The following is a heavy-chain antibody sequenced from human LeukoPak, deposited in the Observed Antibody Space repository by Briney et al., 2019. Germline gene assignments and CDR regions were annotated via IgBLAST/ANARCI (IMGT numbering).Heavy chain of an antibody. CDR3: ARSSGSNYNKGSIVEY. D-gene: IGHD3-10*01. J-gene: IGHJ4*02. CDR1: GYTLSSYG. Sequence: ASVTVSCKASGYTLSSYGISWVRQAPGQGLEWMGWISGYNANTNYAQKFQGRVTMTTDTSTSTAYMELRSLRSDDTAVYYCARSSGSNYNKGSIVEYWGQGTLVTVSS. CDR2: ISGYNANT. V-gene: IGHV1-18*01.